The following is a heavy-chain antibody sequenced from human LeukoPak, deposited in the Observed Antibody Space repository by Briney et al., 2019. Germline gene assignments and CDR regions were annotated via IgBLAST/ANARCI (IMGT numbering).Heavy chain of an antibody. CDR1: GFTCSSYG. J-gene: IGHJ6*02. CDR3: ARDYIVVVPAAIDYYYGMDV. D-gene: IGHD2-2*02. CDR2: IWYDGSNK. V-gene: IGHV3-33*01. Sequence: PGRSLRLSCAACGFTCSSYGMHWVRKATGKGLEWVAVIWYDGSNKYYADSVKGRFTISRDNSKNMLYLQMNSLRAEDTAVYFCARDYIVVVPAAIDYYYGMDVWGQGTTVTVSS.